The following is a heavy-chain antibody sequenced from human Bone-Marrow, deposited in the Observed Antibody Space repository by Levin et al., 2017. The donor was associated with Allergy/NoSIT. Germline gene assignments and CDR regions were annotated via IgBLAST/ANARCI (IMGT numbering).Heavy chain of an antibody. J-gene: IGHJ4*02. CDR3: ARRYCSGGSCYLDY. CDR2: IYSGGST. CDR1: GFTVSSNY. D-gene: IGHD2-15*01. Sequence: GESLKISCAASGFTVSSNYMSWVRQAPGKGLEWVSVIYSGGSTYYADSVKGRFTISRDNSKNTLYLQMNSLRAEDTAVYYCARRYCSGGSCYLDYWGQGTLVTVSS. V-gene: IGHV3-53*01.